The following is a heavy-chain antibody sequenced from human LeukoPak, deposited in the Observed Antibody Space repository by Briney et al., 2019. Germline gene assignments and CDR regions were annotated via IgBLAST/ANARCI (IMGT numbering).Heavy chain of an antibody. Sequence: SQTLSLTCDVSGGSISSGDYSWSWIRQPPGKGLEWIGYIYYSGSTNYNPSLKSRVTISVDTSKNQFSLKLSSVTAADTAVYYCARFGGAYSYGSYYFDYWGQGTLVTVSS. V-gene: IGHV4-61*08. CDR3: ARFGGAYSYGSYYFDY. CDR1: GGSISSGDYS. D-gene: IGHD5-18*01. J-gene: IGHJ4*02. CDR2: IYYSGST.